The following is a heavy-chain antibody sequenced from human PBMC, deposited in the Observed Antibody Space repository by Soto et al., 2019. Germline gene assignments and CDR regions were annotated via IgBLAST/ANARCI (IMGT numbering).Heavy chain of an antibody. CDR2: SYYSGRT. CDR3: ARDQNGSPHFDY. V-gene: IGHV4-59*01. CDR1: GASIRNYY. D-gene: IGHD1-26*01. J-gene: IGHJ4*02. Sequence: QVHLQESGPGLVKPSETLSLTCTVSGASIRNYYWSWIRQPPGKGLEWIGFSYYSGRTNYNPSLNSRVTMSVDTSKNQFSLKLTSVTAADTAVYYCARDQNGSPHFDYCGQGILVTVSS.